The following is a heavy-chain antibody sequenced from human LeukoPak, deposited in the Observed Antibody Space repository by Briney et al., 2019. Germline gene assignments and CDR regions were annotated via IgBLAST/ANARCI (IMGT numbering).Heavy chain of an antibody. CDR2: ISGDGGST. D-gene: IGHD1-20*01. J-gene: IGHJ6*02. V-gene: IGHV3-43*02. Sequence: GGSLRLSCAASGFTFYDYAMHWVRQAPGKGLEWVSLISGDGGSTYYADSVKGRFTISRDNSKNSLYLQMNSLRTEDTALYYCAKDLQYNFYYYYGMDVWGQGTTVTVSS. CDR3: AKDLQYNFYYYYGMDV. CDR1: GFTFYDYA.